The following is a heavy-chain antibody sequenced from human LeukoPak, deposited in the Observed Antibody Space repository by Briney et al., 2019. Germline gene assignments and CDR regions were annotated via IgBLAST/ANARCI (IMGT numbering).Heavy chain of an antibody. J-gene: IGHJ4*02. CDR3: AILSPPVAGDY. CDR1: GYSSTSYW. D-gene: IGHD6-19*01. Sequence: GPSLQISSQGSGYSSTSYWIGWARPMTGQGMEWKGIIYPGDSATRYSPSIQGQVTISADKSISTAYLQWSSLKAADTAMYYCAILSPPVAGDYWGQGTLVTVSS. CDR2: IYPGDSAT. V-gene: IGHV5-51*01.